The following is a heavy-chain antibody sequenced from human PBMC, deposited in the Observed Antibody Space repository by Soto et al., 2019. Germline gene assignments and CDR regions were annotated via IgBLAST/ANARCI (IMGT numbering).Heavy chain of an antibody. CDR3: ARESGGATATLDYYCFYMDV. J-gene: IGHJ6*03. V-gene: IGHV1-2*04. CDR2: INPNGGVT. D-gene: IGHD1-26*01. Sequence: QVQLVQSGAEVRKPGASVTVSCRSSGDSFNDYYIHWVRQAPGQGFEWMGWINPNGGVTKYAQKFQGWVSMTRDTTIRTVYMQLSRLRSDDTAVYYCARESGGATATLDYYCFYMDVWGTRTTVTVSS. CDR1: GDSFNDYY.